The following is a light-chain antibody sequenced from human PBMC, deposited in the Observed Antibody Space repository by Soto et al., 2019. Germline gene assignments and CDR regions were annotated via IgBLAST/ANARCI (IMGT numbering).Light chain of an antibody. CDR1: SSNIGAGYD. CDR3: QSYDSSLIGYV. V-gene: IGLV1-40*01. J-gene: IGLJ1*01. Sequence: QSVLTQPPSVSGAPGQRVAISCTGSSSNIGAGYDVHWYQQLPGTAPKLLIYNNNNRPSGVPDRFSGSKSGTSASLAITGLQAEDEAVYYCQSYDSSLIGYVFGTGTKVTVL. CDR2: NNN.